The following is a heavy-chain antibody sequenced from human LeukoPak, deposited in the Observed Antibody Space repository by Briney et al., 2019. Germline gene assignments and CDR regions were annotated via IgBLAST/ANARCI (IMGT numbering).Heavy chain of an antibody. V-gene: IGHV3-66*04. D-gene: IGHD4-17*01. CDR1: GSSVSSNY. J-gene: IGHJ4*02. CDR3: ARHYGDYVQGDY. Sequence: GGSLRLSCAASGSSVSSNYMSWVRQAPGAGLEWVSVIFTGGSTYYADSVKNRSTISRDNSKNTLYLQMDSLRAEDTAVYYCARHYGDYVQGDYWGQGTLVTVSS. CDR2: IFTGGST.